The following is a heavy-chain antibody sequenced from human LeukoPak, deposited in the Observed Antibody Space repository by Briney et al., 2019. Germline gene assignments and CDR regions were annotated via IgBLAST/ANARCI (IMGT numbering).Heavy chain of an antibody. CDR2: ISYDGSNK. D-gene: IGHD4-17*01. CDR3: AKDPTHDYGDYVFY. CDR1: GFTFSSYG. J-gene: IGHJ4*02. Sequence: GGSLRLSCAASGFTFSSYGMHWLRQAPGKGLEWVAVISYDGSNKYYADSVKGRFTISRDNSKNTLYLQMNSLRAEDTAVYYCAKDPTHDYGDYVFYWGQGTLVTVSS. V-gene: IGHV3-30*18.